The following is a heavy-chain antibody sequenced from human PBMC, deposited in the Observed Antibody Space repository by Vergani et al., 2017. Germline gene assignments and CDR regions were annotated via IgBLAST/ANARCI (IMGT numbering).Heavy chain of an antibody. CDR1: GYTFTSYD. D-gene: IGHD2-2*02. CDR2: IIPIFGTA. V-gene: IGHV1-69*01. J-gene: IGHJ4*02. CDR3: ARDSGGCSSTSCYTYFDY. Sequence: QVQLVQSGAEVKKPGASVKVSCKASGYTFTSYDINWVRQATGQGLEWMGWIIPIFGTANYAQKFQGRVTITADESTSTAYMELSSLRSEDTAVYYCARDSGGCSSTSCYTYFDYWGQGTLVTVSS.